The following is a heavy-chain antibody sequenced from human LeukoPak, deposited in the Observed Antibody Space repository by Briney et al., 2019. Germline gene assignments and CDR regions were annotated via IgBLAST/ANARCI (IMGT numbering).Heavy chain of an antibody. Sequence: PGGSLRLSCAASGFTLNIYAMSWVRLAPGKGLQWVASMCGSAGCTFYTDSVKGRFTISRDNSNNTLYLEMNSLRAEDTAIYYCARDRPSYHESNGHYYERDGDHSGQGTLVTVSS. V-gene: IGHV3-23*01. CDR3: ARDRPSYHESNGHYYERDGDH. CDR1: GFTLNIYA. CDR2: MCGSAGCT. J-gene: IGHJ5*02. D-gene: IGHD3-22*01.